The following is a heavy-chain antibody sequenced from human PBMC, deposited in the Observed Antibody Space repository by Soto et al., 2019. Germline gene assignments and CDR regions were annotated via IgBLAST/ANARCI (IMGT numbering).Heavy chain of an antibody. CDR1: GFSFGDYD. CDR2: SRWKHASI. J-gene: IGHJ6*01. D-gene: IGHD2-8*02. V-gene: IGHV3-9*01. Sequence: MQLVESGGDLVQPGRSLRLSCAASGFSFGDYDMHWVRQGPGKGLEWVSGSRWKHASICYADSVKGRFIISRDNAKNALYLQLNSLRVQDTALYYCAKSTGGTANGFDVWGQGTTLTVSS. CDR3: AKSTGGTANGFDV.